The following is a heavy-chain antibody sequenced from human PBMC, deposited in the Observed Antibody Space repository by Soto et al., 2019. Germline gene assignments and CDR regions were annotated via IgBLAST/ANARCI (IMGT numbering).Heavy chain of an antibody. V-gene: IGHV1-69*06. CDR1: GGTFSSYA. CDR2: IIPIFGTA. CDR3: ATARRGTVSLLAD. Sequence: ASVKVSCKASGGTFSSYAISWVRQAPGQGLEWMGGIIPIFGTANYAQKFQGRVTMTRDTSVSTSYMELNGLKSDDTAVYYCATARRGTVSLLADWGQGTLVTVSS. J-gene: IGHJ4*01. D-gene: IGHD4-4*01.